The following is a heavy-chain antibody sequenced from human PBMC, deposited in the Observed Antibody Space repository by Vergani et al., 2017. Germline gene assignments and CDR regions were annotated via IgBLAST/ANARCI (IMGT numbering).Heavy chain of an antibody. CDR1: GASIRSRNYY. J-gene: IGHJ5*02. Sequence: QLQLQESGPGLVKPSATLSLTCSVSGASIRSRNYYLGWIRQPPGKGLEWIAGIYYSGRTYYNPSLKSRVTISVDTSKNQFSLKLSSVTAADTAVYFCSRHSTVEWLVKLGWIDPWGQGILVTVSS. CDR3: SRHSTVEWLVKLGWIDP. D-gene: IGHD6-19*01. CDR2: IYYSGRT. V-gene: IGHV4-39*01.